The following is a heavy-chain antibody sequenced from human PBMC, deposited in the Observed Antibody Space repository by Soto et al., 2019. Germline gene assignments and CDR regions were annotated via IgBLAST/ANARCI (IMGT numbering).Heavy chain of an antibody. CDR1: GGTFSSYA. Sequence: GASVKVSCKASGGTFSSYAISWVRQAPGQGLEWMGGIIPIFGTANYAQKFQGRVTITADESTSTAYMELSSLRSEDTAVYYCARDLYYYDSSGYPPGAFDIWRQGTMVTVSS. D-gene: IGHD3-22*01. CDR3: ARDLYYYDSSGYPPGAFDI. J-gene: IGHJ3*02. V-gene: IGHV1-69*13. CDR2: IIPIFGTA.